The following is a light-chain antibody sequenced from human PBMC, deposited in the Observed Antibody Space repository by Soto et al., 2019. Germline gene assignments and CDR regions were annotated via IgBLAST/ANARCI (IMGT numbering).Light chain of an antibody. CDR3: LKYYNYPRT. V-gene: IGKV1-6*01. CDR2: SAS. CDR1: QGTRSD. Sequence: AIHLTQSPSFLSASVGDKVTITCRASQGTRSDVGWYQQKPGKAPKLLIYSASTLQSGVPSRFSGSGSGSDFTHTINSLQPDDFATYYCLKYYNYPRTFGQGTKVEIK. J-gene: IGKJ1*01.